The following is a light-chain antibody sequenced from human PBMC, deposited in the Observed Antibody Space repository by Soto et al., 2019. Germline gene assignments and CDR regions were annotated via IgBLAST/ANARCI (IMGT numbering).Light chain of an antibody. CDR2: RAS. CDR1: QSVGSL. CDR3: QQYYNWPRT. Sequence: EVVMTHSPATLSVSPGERVTFSCRASQSVGSLLAWYQQKPGQAPRLLIYRASSRATGLPARFSGTGSGTEFTLTINSLQAEDSAVYYCQQYYNWPRTFGQGTRLEIK. J-gene: IGKJ5*01. V-gene: IGKV3-15*01.